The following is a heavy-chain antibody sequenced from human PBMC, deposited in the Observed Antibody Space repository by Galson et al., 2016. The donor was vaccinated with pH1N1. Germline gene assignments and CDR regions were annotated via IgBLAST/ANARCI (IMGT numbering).Heavy chain of an antibody. D-gene: IGHD3-22*01. J-gene: IGHJ4*02. V-gene: IGHV2-5*02. Sequence: PALVKPTQTLTLTCIFSGFSITNRGEAVGWIRQPPGKALEWLALVYWDDDKFYSRSLQSRLTITKDTSKNQVVLRMTNMDPVDTGTYYCAHLYYYDTSGFYRYFDDWGQGILVTVSS. CDR3: AHLYYYDTSGFYRYFDD. CDR2: VYWDDDK. CDR1: GFSITNRGEA.